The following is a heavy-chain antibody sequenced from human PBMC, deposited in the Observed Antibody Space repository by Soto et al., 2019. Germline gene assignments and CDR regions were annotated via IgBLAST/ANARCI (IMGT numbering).Heavy chain of an antibody. V-gene: IGHV4-39*02. CDR2: IYYSGNT. D-gene: IGHD2-15*01. CDR3: AREGGRYCSGGSCQVDY. J-gene: IGHJ4*02. CDR1: GGSITSSSYY. Sequence: QLQLQESGPGLVKPSETLSLTCTVSGGSITSSSYYCGWIRQPPGKGLEWIGSIYYSGNTYYTPSLNSRVTISVDTSKNQFSLKLSSVTAADTAVYYCAREGGRYCSGGSCQVDYWGQGTLVTVSS.